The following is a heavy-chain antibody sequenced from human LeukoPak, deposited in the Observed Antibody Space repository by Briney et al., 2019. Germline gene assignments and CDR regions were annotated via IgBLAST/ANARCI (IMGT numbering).Heavy chain of an antibody. CDR2: ISGSSDST. CDR3: AKPRSTMIYTY. D-gene: IGHD3-16*01. J-gene: IGHJ4*02. CDR1: GFSFSSYS. V-gene: IGHV3-23*01. Sequence: GGSLRLSCAASGFSFSSYSMNWVRQAPGKGLEWVSAISGSSDSTYYADSVKGRFTISRDNSKNTLYLQMNSLRAEDTAVYYCAKPRSTMIYTYWGQGTLVTVSS.